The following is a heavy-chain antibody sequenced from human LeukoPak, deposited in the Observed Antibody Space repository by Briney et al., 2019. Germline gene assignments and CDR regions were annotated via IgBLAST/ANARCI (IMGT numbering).Heavy chain of an antibody. D-gene: IGHD2-15*01. CDR2: ISGTGSYI. J-gene: IGHJ3*02. Sequence: GGSLRLSCAASGFTFSSYTMNWVRQAPGKGLEWVSSISGTGSYIYFADSVKGRFTISRDNAENSLHLQMNSLTAEDTAVYYCARQDKGALDIWGQGTMVTVSP. CDR3: ARQDKGALDI. CDR1: GFTFSSYT. V-gene: IGHV3-21*01.